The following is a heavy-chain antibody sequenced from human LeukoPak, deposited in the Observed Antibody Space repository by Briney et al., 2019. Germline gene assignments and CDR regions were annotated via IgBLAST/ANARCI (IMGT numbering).Heavy chain of an antibody. CDR1: GGSIRSGDYY. CDR3: ARRELGNAFDI. J-gene: IGHJ3*02. V-gene: IGHV4-30-4*01. D-gene: IGHD7-27*01. CDR2: IYYSGST. Sequence: SETLSLTCTVSGGSIRSGDYYWSWIRQPPGKGLEWIGYIYYSGSTYYNPSLKSRVTISVDTSKNQFSLKLSSVTAADTAVYYCARRELGNAFDIWGQGTMVTVSS.